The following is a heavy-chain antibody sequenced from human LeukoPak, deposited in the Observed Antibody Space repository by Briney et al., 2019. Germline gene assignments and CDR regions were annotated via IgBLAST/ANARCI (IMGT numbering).Heavy chain of an antibody. CDR1: GFTFSSYS. CDR3: ARDYFGEEYYYDSSGYTPFDY. D-gene: IGHD3-22*01. V-gene: IGHV3-21*01. CDR2: ISSSSSYI. J-gene: IGHJ4*02. Sequence: GGSLRLSCAASGFTFSSYSMNWVRQAPGKGLEWVSSISSSSSYIYYADSVKGRFTISRDNAKNSLYLQMNSLRAEDTAVYYCARDYFGEEYYYDSSGYTPFDYWGQGTLVTVSS.